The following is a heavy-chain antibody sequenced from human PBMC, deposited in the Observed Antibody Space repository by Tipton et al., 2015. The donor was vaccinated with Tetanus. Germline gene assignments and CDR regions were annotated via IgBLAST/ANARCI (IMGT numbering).Heavy chain of an antibody. J-gene: IGHJ4*02. D-gene: IGHD4-11*01. Sequence: RSLRLSCAASGFSFSNYGMHWVRQAPGKGLEWVGIMFYDGSAKYYADSVKGRFTISRDNSKNTLYLQMNSLRAEDTAMYYCARDFDYKADYWGQGTLVTVSS. CDR2: MFYDGSAK. CDR3: ARDFDYKADY. CDR1: GFSFSNYG. V-gene: IGHV3-33*01.